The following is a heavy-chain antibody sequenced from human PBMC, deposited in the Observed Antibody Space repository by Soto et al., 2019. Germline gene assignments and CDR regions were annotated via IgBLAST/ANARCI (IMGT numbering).Heavy chain of an antibody. D-gene: IGHD2-15*01. CDR3: ASSSSHYKSYYYYGMDV. V-gene: IGHV1-18*01. J-gene: IGHJ6*02. Sequence: QVQLVQSGAEVKKPGASVKVSCKASGYTFTSYGISWVRQAPGQGLEWMGWISAYNGNTNYGQKLQGRVTMTTDTSTSTAYMELRNLRSDDTAVYYCASSSSHYKSYYYYGMDVWGQGTTVTVSS. CDR2: ISAYNGNT. CDR1: GYTFTSYG.